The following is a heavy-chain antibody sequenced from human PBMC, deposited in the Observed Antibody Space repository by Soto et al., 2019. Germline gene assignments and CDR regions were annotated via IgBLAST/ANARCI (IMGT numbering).Heavy chain of an antibody. CDR1: GFTFSRYG. V-gene: IGHV3-33*01. D-gene: IGHD3-22*01. Sequence: LSCAASGFTFSRYGMHWVRQAPGKGLEWVALIWNDGIRKVYVDSVKGRFTISRDNSKNMLDLQMNSLRAEDTAVYYCARDDDYEANAFDYWGPGTLVTVSS. CDR2: IWNDGIRK. CDR3: ARDDDYEANAFDY. J-gene: IGHJ4*02.